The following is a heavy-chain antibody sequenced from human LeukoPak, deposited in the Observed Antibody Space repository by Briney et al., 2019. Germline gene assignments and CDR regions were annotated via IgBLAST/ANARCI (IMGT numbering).Heavy chain of an antibody. V-gene: IGHV3-21*01. CDR2: ISSSSSSYI. CDR1: GFTFSSYS. D-gene: IGHD2-2*03. Sequence: PGGSLRLSCAASGFTFSSYSMNWVRQAPGKGLEWVSSISSSSSSYIYYADSVKGRFTISRDNAKNSPYLQMNSLRAEDTAVYYCARAVGAGYCSSTSCYINWFDPWGQGTLVTVSS. J-gene: IGHJ5*02. CDR3: ARAVGAGYCSSTSCYINWFDP.